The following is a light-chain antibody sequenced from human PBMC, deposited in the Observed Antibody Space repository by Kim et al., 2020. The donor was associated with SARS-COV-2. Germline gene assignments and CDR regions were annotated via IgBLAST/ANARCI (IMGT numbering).Light chain of an antibody. V-gene: IGKV3-11*01. J-gene: IGKJ5*01. Sequence: PATLSVSPGERATLSCRSSQRIGNFLAWYQQKPGQAPRLLIYDASNRATDIPARFRGSGSGTDFTLTISSLEPEDFAIYYCQHWTFGQGTRLEIK. CDR1: QRIGNF. CDR3: QHWT. CDR2: DAS.